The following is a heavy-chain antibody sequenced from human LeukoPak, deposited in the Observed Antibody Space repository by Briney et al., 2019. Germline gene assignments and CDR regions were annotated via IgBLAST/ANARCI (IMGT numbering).Heavy chain of an antibody. V-gene: IGHV4-4*09. D-gene: IGHD3-9*01. Sequence: SETLSLTCTVSGGSISSYYWSRIQQPPGKGLEWIGYIYTSGSTNYNPSLKSRVTISVDTSKNQFSLKLSSVTAADTAVYYCARLRYFDWLLDYWGQGTLVTVSS. CDR1: GGSISSYY. CDR2: IYTSGST. J-gene: IGHJ4*02. CDR3: ARLRYFDWLLDY.